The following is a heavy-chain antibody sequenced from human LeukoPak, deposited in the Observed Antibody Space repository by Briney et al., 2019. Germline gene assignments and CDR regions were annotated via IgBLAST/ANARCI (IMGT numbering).Heavy chain of an antibody. CDR1: GFTFSSYW. CDR3: ARDCSSTSCYMSYYYYYGMDV. J-gene: IGHJ6*02. V-gene: IGHV3-74*01. CDR2: INSDGSST. D-gene: IGHD2-2*02. Sequence: PGGSLRLSCAASGFTFSSYWMPWVRQAPGKGLVWVSRINSDGSSTSYADSVKGRFTISRDNAKNTLYLQMNSLRAEDTAVYYCARDCSSTSCYMSYYYYYGMDVWGQGTTVTVSS.